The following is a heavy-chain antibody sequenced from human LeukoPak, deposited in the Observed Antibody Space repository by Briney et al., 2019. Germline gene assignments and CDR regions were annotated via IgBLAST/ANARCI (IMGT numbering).Heavy chain of an antibody. D-gene: IGHD2-2*01. CDR1: GGSISSYY. CDR3: ARDRSPSSTSCYGY. J-gene: IGHJ4*02. CDR2: IYTSGST. Sequence: SETLSLTCTVSGGSISSYYWSWIRQPAGKGLEWIGRIYTSGSTYYNPSLKSRVTISVDTSKNQFSLKLSSVTAADTAVYYCARDRSPSSTSCYGYWGQGTLVTVSS. V-gene: IGHV4-4*07.